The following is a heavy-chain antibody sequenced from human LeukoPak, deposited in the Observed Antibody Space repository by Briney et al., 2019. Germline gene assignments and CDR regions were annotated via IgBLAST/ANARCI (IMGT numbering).Heavy chain of an antibody. CDR2: VHKTGSI. CDR1: GDSISAYY. V-gene: IGHV4-59*08. D-gene: IGHD1-26*01. J-gene: IGHJ4*02. Sequence: SETLSLTCTVSGDSISAYYWSWVRQPPGKGPEWIAFVHKTGSINYNPSLKSRATISMDTSNSQFSLHVNSVTAADTAVYYCTKYGGSPANYFDSWGPGTLVTVSP. CDR3: TKYGGSPANYFDS.